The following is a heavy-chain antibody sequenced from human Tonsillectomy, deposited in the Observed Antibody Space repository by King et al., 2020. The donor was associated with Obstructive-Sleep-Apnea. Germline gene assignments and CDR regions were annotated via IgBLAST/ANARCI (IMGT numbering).Heavy chain of an antibody. V-gene: IGHV4-34*01. CDR3: ARRYCSGGSCDNYYYYYGMAV. D-gene: IGHD2-15*01. CDR2: INHSGST. J-gene: IGHJ6*02. CDR1: GGSFSGYY. Sequence: VQLQQWGAGLLKPSETLSLTCAVYGGSFSGYYWSWIRQPPGKGLEWIGEINHSGSTNYNPSLKSRVTISVDTSKNQFSLKLSSVTAADTAVYYCARRYCSGGSCDNYYYYYGMAVWPHLTTVTVSS.